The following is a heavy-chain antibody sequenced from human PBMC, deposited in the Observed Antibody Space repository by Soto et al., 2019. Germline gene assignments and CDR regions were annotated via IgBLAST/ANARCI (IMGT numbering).Heavy chain of an antibody. J-gene: IGHJ5*02. CDR1: GYTFTSYY. Sequence: QVQLVQSGAEVKKPGASVKVSCKASGYTFTSYYMHWVRQAPGQGLEWMGIINPSGGSTSYAQKVQGRVTMTRDTSTSTVYMELSSLRSEDTAVYYCARIPRGIGIAAAGTSWGQGTLVTVSS. V-gene: IGHV1-46*01. CDR2: INPSGGST. D-gene: IGHD6-13*01. CDR3: ARIPRGIGIAAAGTS.